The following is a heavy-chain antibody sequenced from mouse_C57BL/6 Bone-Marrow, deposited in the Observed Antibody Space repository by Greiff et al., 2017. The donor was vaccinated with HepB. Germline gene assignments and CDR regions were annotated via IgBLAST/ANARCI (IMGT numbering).Heavy chain of an antibody. V-gene: IGHV14-2*01. CDR2: IDPEDGET. Sequence: EVQLQQSGAELVKPGASVKLSCTASGFNIKDYYMHWVKQRTEQGLEWIGRIDPEDGETKYATKFQGKATITADTSSNTAYLQLSSLTSEDTAVYYCARPHWYFDVWGTGTTVTVSS. J-gene: IGHJ1*03. CDR3: ARPHWYFDV. CDR1: GFNIKDYY.